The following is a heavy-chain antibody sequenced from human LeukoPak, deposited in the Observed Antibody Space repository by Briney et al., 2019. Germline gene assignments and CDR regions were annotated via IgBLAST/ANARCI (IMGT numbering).Heavy chain of an antibody. V-gene: IGHV4-39*01. CDR2: IYYGGST. J-gene: IGHJ4*02. CDR1: GGSISSGSYY. D-gene: IGHD3-22*01. Sequence: SETLSLTCTVSGGSISSGSYYWGWIRQPPGKGLEWIGSLYYGGSIYYGGSTYYSPSLKSRVTISVDTSKNQFSLKLSSVTAADTAVYYCARLSYYDSSSRPRPIDYWGQGTLVTVSS. CDR3: ARLSYYDSSSRPRPIDY.